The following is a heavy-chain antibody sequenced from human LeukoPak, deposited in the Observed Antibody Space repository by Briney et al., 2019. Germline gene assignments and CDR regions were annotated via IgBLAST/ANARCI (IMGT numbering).Heavy chain of an antibody. V-gene: IGHV3-48*04. CDR3: ARDEVAGTTTFDY. J-gene: IGHJ4*02. CDR2: ISSSGSTI. CDR1: GFTFSSYA. Sequence: GGSLRLSCAASGFTFSSYAMHWIRQAPGKGLEWVSYISSSGSTIYYAHSVKGRFTISRDNAKNSLYPQMNSLRAEDTAVYYCARDEVAGTTTFDYWGQGTLVTVSS. D-gene: IGHD6-19*01.